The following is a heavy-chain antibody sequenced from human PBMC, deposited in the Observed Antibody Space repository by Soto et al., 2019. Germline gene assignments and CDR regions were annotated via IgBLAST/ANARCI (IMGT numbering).Heavy chain of an antibody. Sequence: GGSLRLSCAASRFMFSSYDMHWVRQAPGKGLDWVAVISYDGSNKYYADSVKGRFTISRDNSKNTLYLQMNSLRAEDTAVYYCAKLLLSGCSGGSCYPPGHFDYWGQGTLVTVPS. CDR2: ISYDGSNK. CDR1: RFMFSSYD. CDR3: AKLLLSGCSGGSCYPPGHFDY. V-gene: IGHV3-30*18. D-gene: IGHD2-15*01. J-gene: IGHJ4*02.